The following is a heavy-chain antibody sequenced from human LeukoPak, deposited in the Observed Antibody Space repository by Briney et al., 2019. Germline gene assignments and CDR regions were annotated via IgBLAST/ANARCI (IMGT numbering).Heavy chain of an antibody. CDR1: GYTFTSYD. J-gene: IGHJ4*02. D-gene: IGHD3-22*01. CDR3: ATTRGGDYYYDSSGYWSYGY. CDR2: MNPNSGNT. Sequence: GASVKVSCKASGYTFTSYDINWVRQATGQGLEWMGWMNPNSGNTGYAQKFQGRVTMTRNTSISTAYMELSSLRSEDTAVYYCATTRGGDYYYDSSGYWSYGYWGQGTLVTVSS. V-gene: IGHV1-8*01.